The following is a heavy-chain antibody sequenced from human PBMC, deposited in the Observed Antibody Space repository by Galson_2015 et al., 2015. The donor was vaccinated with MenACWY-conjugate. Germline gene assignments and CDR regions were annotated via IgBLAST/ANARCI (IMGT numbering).Heavy chain of an antibody. CDR1: GYTFTSYY. Sequence: SVKVSCKASGYTFTSYYMHWVRQAPGQGLEWMGITNPSGGSTSYAQKFQGRVTMTRDTSTSTVYMELSSLRSEDTAVYYCVRGITGTTAPREDAFDIWGQGTMVTVSS. J-gene: IGHJ3*02. CDR3: VRGITGTTAPREDAFDI. CDR2: TNPSGGST. V-gene: IGHV1-46*01. D-gene: IGHD1-7*01.